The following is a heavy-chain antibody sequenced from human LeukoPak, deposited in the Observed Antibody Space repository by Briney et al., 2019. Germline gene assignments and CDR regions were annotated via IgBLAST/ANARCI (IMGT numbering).Heavy chain of an antibody. CDR3: AKEIVAASTIVY. CDR1: GITFSSYS. Sequence: GGSLRLSCAATGITFSSYSMNWVRQAPGKGLEWVSSISSSSTYIYYADSVKGRFTISRDNSKNTLYLQMNSLRAEDTAVYYCAKEIVAASTIVYWGQGTLVTVSS. V-gene: IGHV3-21*04. CDR2: ISSSSTYI. J-gene: IGHJ4*02. D-gene: IGHD5-12*01.